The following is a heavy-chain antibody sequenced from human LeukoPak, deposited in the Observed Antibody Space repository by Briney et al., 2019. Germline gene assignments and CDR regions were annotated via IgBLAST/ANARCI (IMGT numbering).Heavy chain of an antibody. V-gene: IGHV3-21*01. D-gene: IGHD3-10*01. CDR1: GFTFSSYS. J-gene: IGHJ6*02. CDR2: ISSSSSYI. Sequence: GGSLRLSCAASGFTFSSYSMNWVRQAPGKGLEWVSSISSSSSYIYYADSEKGRFTISRDNAKNSLYLQMNSLRAEDTAVYYCARVGLLWFGELSSYGMDVWGQGTTVTVSS. CDR3: ARVGLLWFGELSSYGMDV.